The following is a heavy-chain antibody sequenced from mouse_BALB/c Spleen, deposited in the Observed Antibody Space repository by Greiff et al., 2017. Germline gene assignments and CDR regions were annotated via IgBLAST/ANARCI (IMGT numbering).Heavy chain of an antibody. V-gene: IGHV1-84*01. J-gene: IGHJ2*01. CDR3: ARGSGNYVVDY. Sequence: QLQESGPELVKPGASVKMSCKASGYTFTDYVISWVKQRPGQGLEWIGWIYPGNVNTKYNEKFKGKATLTADKSSSTAYMQLSSLTSEDSAVYFCARGSGNYVVDYWGQGTTLTVSS. CDR1: GYTFTDYV. D-gene: IGHD2-1*01. CDR2: IYPGNVNT.